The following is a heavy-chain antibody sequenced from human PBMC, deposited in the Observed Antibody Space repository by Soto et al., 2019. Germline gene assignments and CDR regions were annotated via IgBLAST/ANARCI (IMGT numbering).Heavy chain of an antibody. J-gene: IGHJ4*02. CDR2: ISDSGGDT. V-gene: IGHV3-23*01. Sequence: GGSLRLSCAASGFTFSGYAMSWVRQAPGKGLEWVSAISDSGGDTYYADSVKGRFTISRDNSKNTLYLQMNSLRAEDTAVYYCAKRVEYSSSTHYFDYWGQGTLVTVPS. D-gene: IGHD6-6*01. CDR3: AKRVEYSSSTHYFDY. CDR1: GFTFSGYA.